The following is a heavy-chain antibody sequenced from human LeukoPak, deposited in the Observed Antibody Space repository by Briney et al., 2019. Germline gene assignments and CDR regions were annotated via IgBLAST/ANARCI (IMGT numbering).Heavy chain of an antibody. CDR3: ARTLGYSRFSYYFDY. CDR1: GGSTSSSSYY. D-gene: IGHD3-16*01. CDR2: IYYSGST. J-gene: IGHJ4*02. Sequence: SETLSLTCTVSGGSTSSSSYYWGWIRQPPGKGLEWIGSIYYSGSTYYNPSLKSRVTISSDTSKNQFSLKLSSVTAAETAVYYCARTLGYSRFSYYFDYWGQGTLVTVSS. V-gene: IGHV4-39*01.